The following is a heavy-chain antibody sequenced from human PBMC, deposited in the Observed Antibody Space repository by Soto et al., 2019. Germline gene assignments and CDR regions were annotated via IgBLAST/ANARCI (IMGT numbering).Heavy chain of an antibody. CDR1: GFTFSNAW. CDR3: TTWGTFFTGYCR. V-gene: IGHV3-15*02. CDR2: IKSNSDGGTT. D-gene: IGHD3-9*01. J-gene: IGHJ4*02. Sequence: EVQLVESGGALVKPGGSLILSCTASGFTFSNAWMNWVRQAPGKGLEWVGRIKSNSDGGTTDDAAPVQGRFTISRDDSKHTVYLQMNSLEIDETGVYYCTTWGTFFTGYCRWGRGTLVTVSS.